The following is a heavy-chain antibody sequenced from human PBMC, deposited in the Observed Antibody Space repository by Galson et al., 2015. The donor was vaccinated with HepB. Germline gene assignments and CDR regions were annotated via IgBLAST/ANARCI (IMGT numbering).Heavy chain of an antibody. CDR2: INPNSGGT. D-gene: IGHD2-15*01. V-gene: IGHV1-2*06. CDR1: TFTGYY. Sequence: TFTGYYMHWVRQAPGQGLEWMGRINPNSGGTNYAQKFQGRVTMTRDTSISTAYMELSRLRSDDTAVYYCAREWLGYCSGGSCYSGYFDYWGQGTLVTVSS. CDR3: AREWLGYCSGGSCYSGYFDY. J-gene: IGHJ4*02.